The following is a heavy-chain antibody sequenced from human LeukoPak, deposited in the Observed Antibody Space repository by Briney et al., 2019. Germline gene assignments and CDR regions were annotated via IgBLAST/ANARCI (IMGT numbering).Heavy chain of an antibody. V-gene: IGHV3-74*01. CDR2: INKDGSFA. Sequence: GGSLRLSCAASGFTFTSHYLYWVRQAAGKGLVSVSRINKDGSFADYADSVRGRFTISRDNAKDTLYLEMNSLRAVDTAVYYCTRGTSGSYDHWGQGTLVTVSS. D-gene: IGHD3-10*01. CDR1: GFTFTSHY. CDR3: TRGTSGSYDH. J-gene: IGHJ4*02.